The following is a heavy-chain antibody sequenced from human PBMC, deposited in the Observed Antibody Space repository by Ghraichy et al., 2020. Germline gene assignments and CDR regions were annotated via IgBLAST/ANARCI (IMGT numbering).Heavy chain of an antibody. J-gene: IGHJ6*02. CDR2: IIPIFGTA. D-gene: IGHD3-10*01. CDR3: ARVSDPGYYYGSGSYSYYYYGMDV. CDR1: GGTFSSYA. Sequence: SVKVSCKASGGTFSSYAISWVRQAPGQGLEWMGGIIPIFGTANYAQKFQGRVTITADESTSTAYMELSSLRSEDTAVYYCARVSDPGYYYGSGSYSYYYYGMDVWGQGTTVTVSS. V-gene: IGHV1-69*13.